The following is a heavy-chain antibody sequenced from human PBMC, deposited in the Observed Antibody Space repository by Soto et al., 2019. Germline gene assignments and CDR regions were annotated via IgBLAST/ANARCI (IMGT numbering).Heavy chain of an antibody. CDR3: ARDYYRFNSGYGFSMDV. CDR1: GYTFSSYA. Sequence: SCKASGYTFSSYAMHWVRQAPGKGLEWVAVISYDGSNKYYADSVKGRFTISRDNSKNTLYLQMNSLRAEDTAVYYCARDYYRFNSGYGFSMDVWGQGTTVTXSS. CDR2: ISYDGSNK. V-gene: IGHV3-30-3*01. D-gene: IGHD5-12*01. J-gene: IGHJ6*02.